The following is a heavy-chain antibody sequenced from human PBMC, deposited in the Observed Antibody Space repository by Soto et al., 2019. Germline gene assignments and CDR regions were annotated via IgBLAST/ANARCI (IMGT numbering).Heavy chain of an antibody. CDR2: ISYDGSKK. Sequence: HPGGSLRLSCAASGFTFSSYAVHWVRQAPGKGLEWVALISYDGSKKYYADSVKGRFTISRDNSKNTLYLHVNSLRAEDTAVYFCARDPLDGDRLDYYYYFGMDVWGQGTTVTVSS. CDR3: ARDPLDGDRLDYYYYFGMDV. V-gene: IGHV3-30-3*01. CDR1: GFTFSSYA. D-gene: IGHD4-17*01. J-gene: IGHJ6*02.